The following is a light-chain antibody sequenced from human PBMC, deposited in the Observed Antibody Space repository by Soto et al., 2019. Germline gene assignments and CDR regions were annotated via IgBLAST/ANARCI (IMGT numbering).Light chain of an antibody. J-gene: IGLJ1*01. CDR1: SSDVGGYDC. V-gene: IGLV2-14*01. CDR2: DVT. CDR3: SSYKTSTSYV. Sequence: QSALTQPASVSGSPGQSITISCTGTSSDVGGYDCVSWYQQHPGKAPKLMIYDVTNRPSGVSILFPGSKSGNTASLTLSGLQAEDAASYYRSSYKTSTSYVFGTGPKVTVL.